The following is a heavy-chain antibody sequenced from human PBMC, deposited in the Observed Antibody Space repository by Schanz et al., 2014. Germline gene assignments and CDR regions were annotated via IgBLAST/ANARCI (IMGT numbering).Heavy chain of an antibody. CDR1: GGTFSTYT. D-gene: IGHD1-26*01. V-gene: IGHV1-69*08. J-gene: IGHJ4*02. Sequence: QVQLVQSGAEVKKPGSSVKVSCKASGGTFSTYTISWVRQAPGQGLEWMGKIIPIHGIVNYAQRFQDRVRITADKSTSTAYMELSSLRSDDSAVYYCARDRDQWDGNYLDYWGQGTLVTVSS. CDR3: ARDRDQWDGNYLDY. CDR2: IIPIHGIV.